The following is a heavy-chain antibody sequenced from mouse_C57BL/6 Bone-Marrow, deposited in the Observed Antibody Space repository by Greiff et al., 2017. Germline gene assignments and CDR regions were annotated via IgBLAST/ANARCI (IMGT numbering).Heavy chain of an antibody. CDR2: ISTFYGDA. D-gene: IGHD5-5*01. J-gene: IGHJ3*01. CDR3: TKGKLPIAY. V-gene: IGHV1-67*01. CDR1: AYTFTDSA. Sequence: QVQLQQFGPELVRLGVSVKISCKGSAYTFTDSAMHWVKQSHAKSLAGTGVISTFYGDASYNQKFKDKATMIVDKSTSTAYMELARLTAEDAAVYYCTKGKLPIAYWGQGTLVTVSA.